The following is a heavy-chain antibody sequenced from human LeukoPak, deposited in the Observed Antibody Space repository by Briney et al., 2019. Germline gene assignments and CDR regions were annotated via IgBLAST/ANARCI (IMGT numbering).Heavy chain of an antibody. D-gene: IGHD3-10*01. J-gene: IGHJ4*02. CDR2: ISGSGGST. CDR3: AKDAVLLWFGESSSDFDY. CDR1: GFTFSSYA. V-gene: IGHV3-23*01. Sequence: PGGSLRLSCAASGFTFSSYAMSWVRQAPGEGLEWVSAISGSGGSTYYADSVKGRFTISRDNSKNTLYLQMNSLRAEDTAVYYCAKDAVLLWFGESSSDFDYWGQGTLVTVSS.